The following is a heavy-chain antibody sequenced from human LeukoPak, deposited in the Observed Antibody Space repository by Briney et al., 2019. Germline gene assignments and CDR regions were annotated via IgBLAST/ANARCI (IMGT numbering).Heavy chain of an antibody. J-gene: IGHJ5*02. CDR2: ISGSGGST. CDR3: ARDFDPYNWFDP. V-gene: IGHV3-23*01. CDR1: GFTFSSYG. Sequence: PGGSLRLSCAASGFTFSSYGMSWVRQAPGKGLEWVSAISGSGGSTYYADSVKGRFTISRDNSKNTLYLQMNSLRAEDTAVYYCARDFDPYNWFDPWGQGTLVTVSS.